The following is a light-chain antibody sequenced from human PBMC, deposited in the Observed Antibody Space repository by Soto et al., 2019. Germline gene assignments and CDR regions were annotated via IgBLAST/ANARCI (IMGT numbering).Light chain of an antibody. CDR1: QSVSSSY. CDR3: QHYCSSPPYT. V-gene: IGKV3-20*01. CDR2: GAS. Sequence: EIVLTQSPGTLSLSPGERATLSCRASQSVSSSYLAWYRQKPGQAPRLLIYGASSRATGIPDRFSGSGSGTDFTLTITRLEPEDFAVYFCQHYCSSPPYTFGQGTRLAIK. J-gene: IGKJ2*01.